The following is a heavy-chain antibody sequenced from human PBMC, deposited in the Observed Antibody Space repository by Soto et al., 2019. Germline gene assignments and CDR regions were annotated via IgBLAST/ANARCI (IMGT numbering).Heavy chain of an antibody. CDR1: GFTFSSYW. CDR3: AREGTIGLPDGLDV. J-gene: IGHJ6*02. Sequence: EVQLVESGGGLVQPGGSLRLSCAASGFTFSSYWMSWVRQAPGKGLEWVANIKQDGSEVHYVDSVKGRFTISRDNTKNSLYLQMNSLRGEDTAMYYCAREGTIGLPDGLDVWGQGTTVTVSS. D-gene: IGHD1-1*01. V-gene: IGHV3-7*03. CDR2: IKQDGSEV.